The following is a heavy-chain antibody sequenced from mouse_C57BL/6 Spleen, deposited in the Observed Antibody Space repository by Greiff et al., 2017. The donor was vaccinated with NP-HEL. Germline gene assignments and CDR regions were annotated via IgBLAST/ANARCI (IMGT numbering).Heavy chain of an antibody. CDR2: IDPGDGYT. D-gene: IGHD1-1*01. CDR3: TTGYGSSAFAY. J-gene: IGHJ3*01. Sequence: VQLQQSGAELVRPGASVKLSCTASGFNFTDYYMHWVKQRPGQGLEWIGNIDPGDGYTEYAPKFKGKATMTADTSSNTAYLQLSSLTSEDTAVYYCTTGYGSSAFAYWGQGTLVTVSA. CDR1: GFNFTDYY. V-gene: IGHV14-1*01.